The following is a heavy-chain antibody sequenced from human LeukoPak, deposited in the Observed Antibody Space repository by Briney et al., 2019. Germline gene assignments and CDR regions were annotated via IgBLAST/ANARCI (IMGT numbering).Heavy chain of an antibody. D-gene: IGHD6-19*01. CDR2: VRYDESTK. Sequence: HPGGSLRLSCAASGFTFSIYGMHWLRQAPGKGLEWVAFVRYDESTKFYADSVKGRFTISRDNSKTTLYLQMNSLRAEDTAVYYCATYLDRESSGWTDYFDYWGQGTLVTVSS. CDR1: GFTFSIYG. V-gene: IGHV3-30*02. J-gene: IGHJ4*02. CDR3: ATYLDRESSGWTDYFDY.